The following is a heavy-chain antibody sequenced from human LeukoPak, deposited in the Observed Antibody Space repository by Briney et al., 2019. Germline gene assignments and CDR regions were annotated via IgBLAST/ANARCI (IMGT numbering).Heavy chain of an antibody. J-gene: IGHJ4*02. CDR3: ARLVKWFRGSWAYFDY. CDR2: IYPGDSDT. CDR1: GYSFTSYW. Sequence: GESLKISCKGSGYSFTSYWIGWVRQMPGKGLEWMGIIYPGDSDTRYSPSFQGQVTVSADKSISTAYLQWSSLKASDTAMYYCARLVKWFRGSWAYFDYWGQGTLVTVSS. V-gene: IGHV5-51*01. D-gene: IGHD3-10*01.